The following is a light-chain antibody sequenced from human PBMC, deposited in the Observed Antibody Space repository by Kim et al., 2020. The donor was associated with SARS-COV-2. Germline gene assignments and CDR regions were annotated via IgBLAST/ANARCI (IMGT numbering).Light chain of an antibody. CDR2: QDN. V-gene: IGLV3-1*01. CDR1: KLGDKY. J-gene: IGLJ2*01. Sequence: SYELTQPPSVSVSPGQTASITCSGDKLGDKYAYWYQQKRGQSPVVVIYQDNKRPSGIPERFSGSNSGNTATLTISGTQAMDEAAYYCQAWDSRSNVVFGGGTQLTVL. CDR3: QAWDSRSNVV.